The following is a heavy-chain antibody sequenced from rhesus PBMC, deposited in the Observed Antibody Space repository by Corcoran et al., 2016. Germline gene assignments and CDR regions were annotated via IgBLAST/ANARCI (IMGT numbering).Heavy chain of an antibody. CDR2: IGGSSGTT. V-gene: IGHV4-127*01. Sequence: QVQLQESGPGLVKPSETLSLTCAVSGYSISSGYGWSWIRQAPGKGLEWIGYIGGSSGTTNYNPSLKSRVTLSVDTSKNQLSLKLSSVTAADTAVYYCASEGIAAADYWGQGVLVTVSS. D-gene: IGHD6-25*01. CDR1: GYSISSGYG. CDR3: ASEGIAAADY. J-gene: IGHJ4*01.